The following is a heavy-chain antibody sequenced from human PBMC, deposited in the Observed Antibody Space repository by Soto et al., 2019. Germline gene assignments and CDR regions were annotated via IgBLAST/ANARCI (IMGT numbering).Heavy chain of an antibody. D-gene: IGHD3-3*01. V-gene: IGHV3-30-3*01. Sequence: GGSLRLSCAASGFTFSSYAMHWVRQAPGKGLEWVAVISYDGSNKYYADSVKGRFTISRDNSKNTLYLQMNSLRAEDTAVYYCARDSTLYYDFWSGYLGPVEYYGMDVWGQGTTVTVS. CDR3: ARDSTLYYDFWSGYLGPVEYYGMDV. CDR1: GFTFSSYA. J-gene: IGHJ6*02. CDR2: ISYDGSNK.